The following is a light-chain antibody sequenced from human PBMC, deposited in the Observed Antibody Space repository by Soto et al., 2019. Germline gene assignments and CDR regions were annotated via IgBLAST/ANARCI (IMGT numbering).Light chain of an antibody. V-gene: IGKV3-20*01. J-gene: IGKJ5*01. CDR2: GAS. Sequence: EIVLTQSPGTLSLSPGERATLSCRASQSVSSSYLAWYQQKPGQAPRLLIYGASSRATGIPDRFSGGGSETDFTLTISRLEPEDFAVYYCQQYGTSPPISFGQGTRLEIK. CDR3: QQYGTSPPIS. CDR1: QSVSSSY.